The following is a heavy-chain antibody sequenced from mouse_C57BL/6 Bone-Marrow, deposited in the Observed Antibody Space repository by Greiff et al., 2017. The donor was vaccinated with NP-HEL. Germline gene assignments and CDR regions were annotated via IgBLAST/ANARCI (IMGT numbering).Heavy chain of an antibody. CDR2: IDPSDSYT. CDR1: GYTFTSYW. CDR3: AREGGFLYFDY. Sequence: VQLQQSGAELVMPGASVKLSCKASGYTFTSYWMHWVKQRPGQGLEWIGEIDPSDSYTNYNQKFKGKSTLTVDKSSSTAYKQLSSLTSEDSAVYYCAREGGFLYFDYWGQGTTLTVSS. J-gene: IGHJ2*01. V-gene: IGHV1-69*01.